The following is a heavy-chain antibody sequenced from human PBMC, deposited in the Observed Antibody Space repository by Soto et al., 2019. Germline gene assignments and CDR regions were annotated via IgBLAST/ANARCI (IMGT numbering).Heavy chain of an antibody. CDR3: ARARYSPRGEGGYYYYGMDV. CDR2: INHSGST. CDR1: GGSFSGYY. D-gene: IGHD6-13*01. Sequence: SETLSLTCAVYGGSFSGYYWSWIRQPPGKGLEWIGEINHSGSTNYNPSLKSRVTISVDTSKNQFSLKLSSVTAADTAVYYCARARYSPRGEGGYYYYGMDVWGQGTTVTVSS. J-gene: IGHJ6*02. V-gene: IGHV4-34*01.